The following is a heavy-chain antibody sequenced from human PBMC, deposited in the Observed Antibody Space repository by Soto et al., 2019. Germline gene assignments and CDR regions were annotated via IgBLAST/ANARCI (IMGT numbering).Heavy chain of an antibody. V-gene: IGHV3-48*02. CDR2: ISSSSSTI. J-gene: IGHJ6*02. D-gene: IGHD3-22*01. CDR3: ARGAASAWLLRRYYYNGMDV. Sequence: GMSRLSKNQEKRLEVVSYISSSSSTIYYADSVKGRFTISRDNAKNSLYLQMNSLRDEDTAVYYCARGAASAWLLRRYYYNGMDVLGQRTTVTGSS. CDR1: G.